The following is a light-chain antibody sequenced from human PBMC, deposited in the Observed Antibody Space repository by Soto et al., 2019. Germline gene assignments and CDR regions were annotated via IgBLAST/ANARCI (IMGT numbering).Light chain of an antibody. J-gene: IGKJ1*01. CDR2: GAS. Sequence: EIVMTQSPATVSVSPGERAALSCRASQSVSSNLAWYQQKPGQAPRPLIYGASTRATGIPATFSGSGSGTEFTLTISSLQSEDFAVYYCQQYNNWPWTFGQGTKVDIK. CDR1: QSVSSN. CDR3: QQYNNWPWT. V-gene: IGKV3D-15*01.